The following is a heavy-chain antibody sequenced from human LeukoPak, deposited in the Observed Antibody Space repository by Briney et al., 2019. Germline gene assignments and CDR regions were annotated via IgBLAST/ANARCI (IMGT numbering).Heavy chain of an antibody. CDR3: ARDHLLYPYYMDV. Sequence: PSETLSLTCTVSGGSFSSYYWTWIRQPAGKGLEWIGRIHINGDTNYNPSLKSRVTMSLDTSKNQFSLKLNSVTAADTAVYFCARDHLLYPYYMDVWGKGTTVTISS. V-gene: IGHV4-4*07. CDR1: GGSFSSYY. D-gene: IGHD3-10*01. J-gene: IGHJ6*03. CDR2: IHINGDT.